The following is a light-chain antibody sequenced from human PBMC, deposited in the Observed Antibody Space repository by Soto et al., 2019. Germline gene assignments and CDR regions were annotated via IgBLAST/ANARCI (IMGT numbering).Light chain of an antibody. CDR3: QQRFIWPPWP. CDR2: DAS. J-gene: IGKJ1*01. V-gene: IGKV3-11*01. Sequence: EIVLTQSPATLSLSPGERATLSCRTSQGVRNFVAWYQQKPGQAPRLLIYDASTRATGIPARFSGSGSGTDFTLTISSLEPEDFAVYYCQQRFIWPPWPFGQGTKVEVK. CDR1: QGVRNF.